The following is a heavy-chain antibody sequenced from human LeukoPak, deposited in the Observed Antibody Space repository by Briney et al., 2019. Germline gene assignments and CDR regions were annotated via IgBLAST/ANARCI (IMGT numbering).Heavy chain of an antibody. J-gene: IGHJ3*02. Sequence: GESLKISCKGSGYRFTSYWIGWVRQKPGKGLEWMGIIYPGDSDTRHSPSFRGQVTISADKSISTAYLQWSSLKASDTAMYYCARLGGSYYNAFDIWGQGTMVTVSS. CDR1: GYRFTSYW. CDR3: ARLGGSYYNAFDI. D-gene: IGHD1-26*01. V-gene: IGHV5-51*01. CDR2: IYPGDSDT.